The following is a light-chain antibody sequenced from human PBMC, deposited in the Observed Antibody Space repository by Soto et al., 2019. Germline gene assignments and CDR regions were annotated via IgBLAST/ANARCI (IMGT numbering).Light chain of an antibody. Sequence: QSVLTQPASVSGSPGQSITISCTGTSSDVGGYNYVSWYQQHPGRAPKLIIYDVTNRPSGISNRFSGSKSGNTASLTISGLQTEDEADYYCISFTSRHIYVFGTGTKLT. J-gene: IGLJ1*01. V-gene: IGLV2-14*03. CDR3: ISFTSRHIYV. CDR2: DVT. CDR1: SSDVGGYNY.